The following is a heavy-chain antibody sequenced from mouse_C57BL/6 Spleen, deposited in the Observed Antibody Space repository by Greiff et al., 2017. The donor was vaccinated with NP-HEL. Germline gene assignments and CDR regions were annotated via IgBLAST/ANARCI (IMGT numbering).Heavy chain of an antibody. D-gene: IGHD1-1*01. V-gene: IGHV1-76*01. CDR3: ARWDYGYAMDY. CDR1: GYTFTDYY. CDR2: IYPGSGNT. J-gene: IGHJ4*01. Sequence: VKLVESGAELVRPGASVKLSCKASGYTFTDYYINWVKQRPGQGLEWIARIYPGSGNTYYNEKFKGKATLTAEKSSNTAYMQLSSLTSEDSSVYFCARWDYGYAMDYWGQGTSVTVSS.